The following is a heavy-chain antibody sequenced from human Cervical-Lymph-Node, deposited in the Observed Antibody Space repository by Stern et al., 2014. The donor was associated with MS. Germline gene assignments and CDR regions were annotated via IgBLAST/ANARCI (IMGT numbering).Heavy chain of an antibody. CDR2: ISHDGSNK. Sequence: MQLVESGGGVVQPGRSLRLSCAASRFTFSSYSMHWVRQAPGKGLEWVAVISHDGSNKYYADSVQGRITVSRDNSNNTLYLQLNSLRTEDTAVYFCAREGVDYYDSSGTLDYWGQGALVTVSS. J-gene: IGHJ4*02. D-gene: IGHD3-22*01. CDR1: RFTFSSYS. V-gene: IGHV3-30*04. CDR3: AREGVDYYDSSGTLDY.